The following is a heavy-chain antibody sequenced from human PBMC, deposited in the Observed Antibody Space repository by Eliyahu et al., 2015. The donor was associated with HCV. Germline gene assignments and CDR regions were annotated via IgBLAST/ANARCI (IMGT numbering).Heavy chain of an antibody. D-gene: IGHD3-16*01. CDR3: AAGRGGYFLDS. V-gene: IGHV4-59*01. CDR1: AGYXXVYY. J-gene: IGHJ4*02. CDR2: IFYSGRT. Sequence: QVQLQESGPGLVKPSETLSLTCTVSAGYXXVYYWNWIRQSPGKGLEWIAYIFYSGRTRYNPSLQSRVTMSVDTSKSQVSLKLNSVTAADTAVYYCAAGRGGYFLDSWGQGTLVTVSS.